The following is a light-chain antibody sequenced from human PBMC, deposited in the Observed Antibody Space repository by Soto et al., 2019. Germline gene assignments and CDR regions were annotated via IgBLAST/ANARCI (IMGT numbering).Light chain of an antibody. J-gene: IGKJ1*01. CDR3: QQYYSYPRT. CDR1: QGISSY. CDR2: AAS. Sequence: IRMTQSPSSFSASTGDRVTITCLASQGISSYLAWYQQKPGKAPKLLIYAASTLQSGVPSRFSGSGSGTDFTLTISCLQYEDFATYYCQQYYSYPRTFGPGTKVDIK. V-gene: IGKV1-8*01.